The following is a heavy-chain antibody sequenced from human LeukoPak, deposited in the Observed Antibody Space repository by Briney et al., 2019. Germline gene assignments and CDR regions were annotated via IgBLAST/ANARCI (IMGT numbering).Heavy chain of an antibody. CDR2: IGTSSLI. D-gene: IGHD1-26*01. V-gene: IGHV3-48*01. J-gene: IGHJ4*02. Sequence: GGSLRLSCAASGFTFSSYSMNWVRQAPGKGLEWVSYIGTSSLIYYADSVKGRFTTSRDNAKNSLYLQMNSLRAEDTAVYYCARDSGDYSSPVDYWGQGTLVTVSS. CDR3: ARDSGDYSSPVDY. CDR1: GFTFSSYS.